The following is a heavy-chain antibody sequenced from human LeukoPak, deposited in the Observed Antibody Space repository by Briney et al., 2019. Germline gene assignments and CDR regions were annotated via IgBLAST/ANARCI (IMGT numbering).Heavy chain of an antibody. CDR2: INHSGST. D-gene: IGHD3-10*01. CDR3: ARARRYYGSGSYHPPYNWFDP. J-gene: IGHJ5*02. CDR1: GGSFSGYY. Sequence: SETLSLTCAVYGGSFSGYYWSWIRQPPGKGLEGIGEINHSGSTNYNPSLKSRVTISVDTSKNQFSLKLSSVTAADTAVYYCARARRYYGSGSYHPPYNWFDPWGQGTLVTVSS. V-gene: IGHV4-34*01.